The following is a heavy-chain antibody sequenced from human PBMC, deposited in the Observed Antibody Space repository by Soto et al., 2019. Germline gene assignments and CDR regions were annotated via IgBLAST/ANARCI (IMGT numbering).Heavy chain of an antibody. CDR1: GFTFSSYS. CDR3: ASEDPKMTTVSPIIDY. V-gene: IGHV3-21*01. J-gene: IGHJ4*02. CDR2: ISSSSSYI. Sequence: GGSLRLSCAASGFTFSSYSMNWVRQAPGEGLEWVSSISSSSSYIYYADSVKGRFTISRENAKNSLYLQMNSLRAEDTAVYYCASEDPKMTTVSPIIDYCGQGTLVIVFS. D-gene: IGHD4-4*01.